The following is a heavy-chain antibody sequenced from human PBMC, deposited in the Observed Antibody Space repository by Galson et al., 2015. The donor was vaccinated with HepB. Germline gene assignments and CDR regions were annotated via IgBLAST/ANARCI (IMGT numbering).Heavy chain of an antibody. Sequence: SVKVSCKASGYTFTSYAMHWVRQAPGQRLEWMGWINAGNGNTKYSQKFQGRVTTTRDTSASTAYMELSSLRSEDTAVYYCASPLVYSSGWWDYWGQGTLVTVSS. CDR1: GYTFTSYA. D-gene: IGHD6-19*01. J-gene: IGHJ4*02. CDR2: INAGNGNT. CDR3: ASPLVYSSGWWDY. V-gene: IGHV1-3*01.